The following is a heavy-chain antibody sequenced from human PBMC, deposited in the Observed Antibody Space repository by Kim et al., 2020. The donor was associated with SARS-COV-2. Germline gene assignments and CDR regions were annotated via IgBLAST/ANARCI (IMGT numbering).Heavy chain of an antibody. CDR3: AKAGGFCVHTSCYPNWFDT. J-gene: IGHJ5*02. Sequence: GGSLRLSCAASGFTFSTYAMTWVRQAPGKGLEWVSTIRGDSGSTHYADSVKGRFTISRDNSRNTLYLQMSSLRGDDTAVYYCAKAGGFCVHTSCYPNWFDTWGPGTLVTVSS. D-gene: IGHD2-2*01. CDR2: IRGDSGST. CDR1: GFTFSTYA. V-gene: IGHV3-23*01.